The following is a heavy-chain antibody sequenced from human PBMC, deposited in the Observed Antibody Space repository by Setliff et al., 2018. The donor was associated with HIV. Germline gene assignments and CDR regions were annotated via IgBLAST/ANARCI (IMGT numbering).Heavy chain of an antibody. Sequence: SETLSLTCTVSGGSISSSSYYWGWIRQPPGKGLEWIGSIHYSGSTYYNPSLKTRVTISVDGSKNQFSLKLKSVTAADTAVYYCARWHPPYGFWEEDYWGQGTLVTVSS. J-gene: IGHJ4*02. CDR3: ARWHPPYGFWEEDY. D-gene: IGHD3-10*01. CDR1: GGSISSSSYY. V-gene: IGHV4-39*01. CDR2: IHYSGST.